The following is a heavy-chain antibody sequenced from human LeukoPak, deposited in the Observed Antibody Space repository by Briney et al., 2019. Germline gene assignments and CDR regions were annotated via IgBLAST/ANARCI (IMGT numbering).Heavy chain of an antibody. CDR2: ISYDGSNK. CDR1: GFTFSSYG. Sequence: GGSLRLSCAASGFTFSSYGMHWVRQAPGKGLEWVAVISYDGSNKYYADSVKGRFTISRDNSKNTLYLQMNSLRAEDTAVYYCAKDQVSTVTYHDYWGQGALVTVSS. CDR3: AKDQVSTVTYHDY. D-gene: IGHD4-17*01. J-gene: IGHJ4*02. V-gene: IGHV3-30*18.